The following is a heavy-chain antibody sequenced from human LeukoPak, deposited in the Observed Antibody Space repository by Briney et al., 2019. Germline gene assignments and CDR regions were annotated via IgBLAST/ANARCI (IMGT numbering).Heavy chain of an antibody. CDR1: GGSISSYY. D-gene: IGHD3-10*02. CDR3: ARDPGLMIGELFSWFDP. J-gene: IGHJ5*02. CDR2: IYTSGST. V-gene: IGHV4-4*07. Sequence: SETLSLTCTVSGGSISSYYWSWIRQPAGKGLEWIGRIYTSGSTNYNPSLKSRVTMSVDTSKNQFSLKLSSVTAADTAVYCCARDPGLMIGELFSWFDPWGQGTLVTVSS.